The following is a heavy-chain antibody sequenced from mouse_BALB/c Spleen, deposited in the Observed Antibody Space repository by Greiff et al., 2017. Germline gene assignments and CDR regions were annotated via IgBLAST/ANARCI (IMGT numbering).Heavy chain of an antibody. V-gene: IGHV5-6-4*01. J-gene: IGHJ3*01. Sequence: EVMLVESGGGLVKPGGSLKLSCAASGFTFSSYTMSWVRQTPEKRLEWVATISSGGSYTYYPDSVKGRFTISRDNAKNTLYLQMSSLKSEDTAMYYCTREGDLLRFAYWGQGTLVTVSA. CDR1: GFTFSSYT. CDR3: TREGDLLRFAY. D-gene: IGHD1-1*01. CDR2: ISSGGSYT.